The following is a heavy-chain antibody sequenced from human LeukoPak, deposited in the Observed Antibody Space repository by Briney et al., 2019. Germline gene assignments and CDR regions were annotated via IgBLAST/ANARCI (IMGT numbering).Heavy chain of an antibody. J-gene: IGHJ5*02. Sequence: ASVKVSCKASGYTFTTYAMNWVRQAPGQGLEWMGWINTNTGNPTYAQGFTGRFVFSLDTSVSTAYLQISSLKAEDTAVYYCARGKDKVVVAATPNWFDPWGQGTLVTVSS. CDR2: INTNTGNP. CDR3: ARGKDKVVVAATPNWFDP. D-gene: IGHD2-15*01. CDR1: GYTFTTYA. V-gene: IGHV7-4-1*02.